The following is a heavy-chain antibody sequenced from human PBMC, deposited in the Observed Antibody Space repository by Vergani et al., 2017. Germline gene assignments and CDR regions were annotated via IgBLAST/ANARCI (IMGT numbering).Heavy chain of an antibody. J-gene: IGHJ4*02. CDR1: GFTFDDYA. Sequence: EVQLVESGGGLVKPGGSLRLSCAASGFTFDDYAMHWVRQAPGKGLEWVSLISWDGGSTYYADSVKGRFTISRDNSKNSLYLQMNSLRAEDTALYYCAKDRRDSSGYYFDYWGQGTLVTVSS. D-gene: IGHD3-22*01. CDR3: AKDRRDSSGYYFDY. CDR2: ISWDGGST. V-gene: IGHV3-43D*03.